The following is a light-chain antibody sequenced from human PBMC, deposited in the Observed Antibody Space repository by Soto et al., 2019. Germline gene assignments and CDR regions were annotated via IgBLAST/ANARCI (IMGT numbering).Light chain of an antibody. J-gene: IGKJ3*01. CDR1: QSISSY. V-gene: IGKV1-39*01. Sequence: DIQMTQSPSSLSASVGDRVTSTCRASQSISSYLNWDQQKPGKAPKLLIYAASSLQSGVPSRFSGSGSETDFTLTISSLQPEDFATYYCQQSYSTPRTFGPGTKVDIK. CDR2: AAS. CDR3: QQSYSTPRT.